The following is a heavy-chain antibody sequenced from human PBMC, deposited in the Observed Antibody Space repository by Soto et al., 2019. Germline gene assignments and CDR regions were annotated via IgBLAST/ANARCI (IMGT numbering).Heavy chain of an antibody. CDR1: GGSISSSSYY. CDR3: ARLFGYYDFWSGLDAFDI. CDR2: IYYSGST. V-gene: IGHV4-39*01. D-gene: IGHD3-3*01. Sequence: PSETLSLTCTVSGGSISSSSYYWGWIRQPPGKGLEWIGSIYYSGSTYYNPSLKSRVTISVDTSKNQFSLKLSSVTAADTAVYYCARLFGYYDFWSGLDAFDIWGQGTMVTVSS. J-gene: IGHJ3*02.